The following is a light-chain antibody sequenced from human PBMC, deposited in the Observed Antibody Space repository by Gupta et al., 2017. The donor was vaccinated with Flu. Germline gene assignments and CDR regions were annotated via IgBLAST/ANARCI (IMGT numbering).Light chain of an antibody. J-gene: IGLJ3*02. CDR2: EVS. V-gene: IGLV2-14*01. Sequence: QSALTQPASVSGSPGQSITISCTGTSSDIGGYNYVSWYQQHPGKAPKLMIYEVSNRPSGVSSRFSGSKSGNTASLTISGLQAEDEADYYCNSYTSINTWVFGGGTKLTVL. CDR3: NSYTSINTWV. CDR1: SSDIGGYNY.